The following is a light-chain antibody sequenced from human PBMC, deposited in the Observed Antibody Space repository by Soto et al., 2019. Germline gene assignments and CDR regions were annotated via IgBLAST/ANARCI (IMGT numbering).Light chain of an antibody. J-gene: IGKJ1*01. V-gene: IGKV3-20*01. CDR1: QSVSNTY. CDR3: QQYGSSGT. CDR2: GAS. Sequence: VLPQSSGTLSLSPGAPGPLSWRASQSVSNTYLAWSQQNPGQAPRLLIYGASSRATGCPDRFSGSGSGTDFTLTISRLETEDFAVYYCQQYGSSGTFGQGTKVDIK.